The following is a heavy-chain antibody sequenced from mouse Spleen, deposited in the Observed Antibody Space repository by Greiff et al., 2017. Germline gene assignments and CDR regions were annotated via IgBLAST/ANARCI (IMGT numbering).Heavy chain of an antibody. V-gene: IGHV1-22*01. Sequence: EVQLQESGPELVKPGASVKMSCKASGYTFTDYNMHWVKQSHGKSLEWIGYINPNNGGTSYNQKFKGKATLTVNKSSSTAYMELRSLTSEDSAVYYCARKEGDSHFDYWGQGTTLTVSS. D-gene: IGHD6-1*01. CDR2: INPNNGGT. J-gene: IGHJ2*01. CDR1: GYTFTDYN. CDR3: ARKEGDSHFDY.